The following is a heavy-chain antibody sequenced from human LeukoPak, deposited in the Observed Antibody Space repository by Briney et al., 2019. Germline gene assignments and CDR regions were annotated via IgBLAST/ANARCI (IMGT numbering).Heavy chain of an antibody. V-gene: IGHV3-23*01. CDR2: ISGSGGST. Sequence: PGGSLRLSCAASGFTFSSYAMSWVRQAPGKGLEWVSAISGSGGSTYYADSVKGRFTISRDNSKNTLYLQMNSLRAEDTAVYYCAKSRDIVVVPPTYYFDYWGQGTLVTVSS. J-gene: IGHJ4*02. D-gene: IGHD2-2*01. CDR3: AKSRDIVVVPPTYYFDY. CDR1: GFTFSSYA.